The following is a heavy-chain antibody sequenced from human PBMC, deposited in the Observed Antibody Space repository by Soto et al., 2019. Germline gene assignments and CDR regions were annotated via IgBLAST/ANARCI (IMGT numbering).Heavy chain of an antibody. CDR3: ARDLRHYYDSSGSFEY. CDR2: ISAYNGNT. D-gene: IGHD3-22*01. V-gene: IGHV1-18*01. J-gene: IGHJ4*02. Sequence: ASVKVSCKASGYTFTSYGISWVRQAPGQGLEWMGWISAYNGNTNYAQKLQGRVTMTTDTSTSTAYMELRSLRSDDTAAYYCARDLRHYYDSSGSFEYWGQGTLVTVSS. CDR1: GYTFTSYG.